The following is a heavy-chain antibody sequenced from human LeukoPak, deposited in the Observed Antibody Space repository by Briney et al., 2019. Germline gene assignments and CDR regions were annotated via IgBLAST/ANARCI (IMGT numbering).Heavy chain of an antibody. V-gene: IGHV1-46*01. Sequence: ASVKVSCKASGYTFTSYYMHWVRQAPGQGLEWMGIINPSGGSTSYAQKFQGRVTMTRDMSTSTVYMELSSLRSEDTAVYYCARDYYDSCGYYPVHYYYYYYMDVWGKGTTVTVSS. J-gene: IGHJ6*03. D-gene: IGHD3-22*01. CDR1: GYTFTSYY. CDR2: INPSGGST. CDR3: ARDYYDSCGYYPVHYYYYYYMDV.